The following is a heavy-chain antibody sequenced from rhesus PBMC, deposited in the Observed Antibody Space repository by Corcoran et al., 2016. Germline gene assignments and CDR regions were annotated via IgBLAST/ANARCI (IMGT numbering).Heavy chain of an antibody. Sequence: QVQLQESGPGGGKTSEPLSLTCAVSVASVITYYPWGWLGQSPGKGLEWIAHIGGSSGSTTYNPSLKSRVTISKDTSKNQFSLNLISGTAADTAMYYCVRSGSSWAPFANWGQGVLVTVSS. CDR1: VASVITYYP. CDR2: IGGSSGST. V-gene: IGHV4-127*01. CDR3: VRSGSSWAPFAN. J-gene: IGHJ4*01. D-gene: IGHD6-13*01.